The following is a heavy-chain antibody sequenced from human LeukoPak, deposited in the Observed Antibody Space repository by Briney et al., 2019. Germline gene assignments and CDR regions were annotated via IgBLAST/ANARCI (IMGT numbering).Heavy chain of an antibody. J-gene: IGHJ6*01. CDR3: ARRATAVTGHYFSVLDV. CDR1: GYSFTNYW. D-gene: IGHD4-23*01. Sequence: GESLKISCKGSGYSFTNYWIGWVRQMPGKGLEWMGIIYPGGSDTRYSPSFQGQVTISADKSISTAYLQWSSLTASDTAMYYCARRATAVTGHYFSVLDVSGPGNPVSAYS. CDR2: IYPGGSDT. V-gene: IGHV5-51*01.